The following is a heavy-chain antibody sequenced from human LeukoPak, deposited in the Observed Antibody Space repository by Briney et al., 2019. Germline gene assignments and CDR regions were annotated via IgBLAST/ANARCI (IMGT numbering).Heavy chain of an antibody. CDR2: ISSSSSCI. D-gene: IGHD4-17*01. CDR3: AGRSDYGERGY. J-gene: IGHJ4*02. CDR1: GFTFSSYS. V-gene: IGHV3-21*01. Sequence: GGSLRLSCAASGFTFSSYSINWVRQAPGKGLEWVSSISSSSSCIYYADSVKGRFTISRDNAKNSLYLQMNSLRAEDTAVYYCAGRSDYGERGYWGQGTLVTVSS.